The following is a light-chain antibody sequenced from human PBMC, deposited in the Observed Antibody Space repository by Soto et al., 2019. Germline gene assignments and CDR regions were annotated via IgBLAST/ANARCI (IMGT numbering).Light chain of an antibody. V-gene: IGKV4-1*01. CDR3: QQYYTTLAPT. J-gene: IGKJ4*01. CDR1: LSVFYSSNNQNY. Sequence: DIVMTQSPESLTVSLGERATINCKSSLSVFYSSNNQNYLAWYQHKPGQPPKLLIYGASTRESGVPDRFSGSGSGTDFTLTISSLQAEDVAVYYCQQYYTTLAPTFGGGTKVEIK. CDR2: GAS.